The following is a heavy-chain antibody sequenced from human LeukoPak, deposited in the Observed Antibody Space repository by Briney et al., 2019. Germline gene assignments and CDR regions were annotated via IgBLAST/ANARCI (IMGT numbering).Heavy chain of an antibody. V-gene: IGHV3-23*01. CDR2: ISGSGGST. Sequence: GGSLRLSCAASGFTFSSYAMSWVRQAPGKGLEWVSAISGSGGSTYYADSVEGRFTISRDNSKNTLYLQMNSLRAEDTAVYYCAKDCSGGSCLDYWGQGTLVTVSS. CDR1: GFTFSSYA. D-gene: IGHD2-15*01. CDR3: AKDCSGGSCLDY. J-gene: IGHJ4*02.